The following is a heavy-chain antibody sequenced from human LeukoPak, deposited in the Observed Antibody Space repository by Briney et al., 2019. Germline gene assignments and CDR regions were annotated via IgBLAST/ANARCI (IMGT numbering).Heavy chain of an antibody. CDR2: ISGSGSTI. V-gene: IGHV3-48*01. D-gene: IGHD6-19*01. CDR3: ARDRAVTGTGGFFDY. Sequence: GGSLRLFCAASGFTFSSYNMNWVRQAPGKGLEWVSYISGSGSTIYYADSVKGRFTISRDNAKNSLYLQMNSLRAEDTAVYYCARDRAVTGTGGFFDYWGQGTLVTVSS. CDR1: GFTFSSYN. J-gene: IGHJ4*02.